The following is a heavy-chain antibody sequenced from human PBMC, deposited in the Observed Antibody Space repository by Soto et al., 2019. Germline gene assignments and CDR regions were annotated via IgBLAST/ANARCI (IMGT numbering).Heavy chain of an antibody. V-gene: IGHV3-74*01. J-gene: IGHJ4*02. CDR3: VRTSLVVAAATREDY. CDR2: INSEGSST. CDR1: GFTFSSYW. D-gene: IGHD2-15*01. Sequence: EVQLVESGRGLVQPGGSLRLSCAASGFTFSSYWMHWVRQAPGKWLVWVSRINSEGSSTSYADSVKGRFTISRDNAKHTLYLQMNRLRAEDTAVYYCVRTSLVVAAATREDYWGQGTLVTVSS.